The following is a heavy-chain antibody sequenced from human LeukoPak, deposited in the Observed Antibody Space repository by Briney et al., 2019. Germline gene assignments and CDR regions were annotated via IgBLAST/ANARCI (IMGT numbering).Heavy chain of an antibody. Sequence: GGSLRLSCAASGFTFSSYEMNWVRQAPGKGLEWVSYISSSGSTIYYADSVKGRFTISRDNAKNSLYLQMNSLRAEDTAAYDCARAGVPAAIDYWGQGTLVTVSS. D-gene: IGHD2-2*01. CDR3: ARAGVPAAIDY. CDR2: ISSSGSTI. J-gene: IGHJ4*02. V-gene: IGHV3-48*03. CDR1: GFTFSSYE.